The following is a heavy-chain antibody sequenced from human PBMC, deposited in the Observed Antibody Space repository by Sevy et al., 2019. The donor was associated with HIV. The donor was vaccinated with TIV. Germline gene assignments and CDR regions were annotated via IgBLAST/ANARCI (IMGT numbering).Heavy chain of an antibody. CDR1: GGSISSYY. D-gene: IGHD2-15*01. Sequence: SETLSLTCTVSGGSISSYYWSWVRQPPGKGLEWIGYIYYSGSTNYNPSLKSRVTISVDTSKNQFSLKLRSVTAAETAVVYCAIRPLGYCSGGSCYQDAFDIWGQGTMVTVSS. V-gene: IGHV4-59*01. CDR3: AIRPLGYCSGGSCYQDAFDI. CDR2: IYYSGST. J-gene: IGHJ3*02.